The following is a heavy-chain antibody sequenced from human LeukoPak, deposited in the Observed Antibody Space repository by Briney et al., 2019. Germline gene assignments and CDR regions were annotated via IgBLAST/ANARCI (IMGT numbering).Heavy chain of an antibody. D-gene: IGHD2-15*01. V-gene: IGHV3-15*01. CDR2: IKSKTDGGTT. J-gene: IGHJ4*02. CDR3: ATWKIYCSGGSCYSNYDY. CDR1: GFTFSNAW. Sequence: GGSLRLSCAASGFTFSNAWMSWVRQAPGKGLEWVGRIKSKTDGGTTDYAAPVKGRFTISRDDSKNTLYLQMNSLRAEDTAVYYCATWKIYCSGGSCYSNYDYWGQGTLVTVSS.